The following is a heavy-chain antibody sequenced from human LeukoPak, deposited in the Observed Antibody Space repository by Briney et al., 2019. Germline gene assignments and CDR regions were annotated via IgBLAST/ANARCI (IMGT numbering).Heavy chain of an antibody. V-gene: IGHV3-74*01. D-gene: IGHD3-22*01. CDR2: ISPDGRTT. Sequence: GGSLRLSCAASGLTFSTYWMHWVRQAPGKGLVWVSRISPDGRTTTYADSVKGRFTISRDNAKDTVSLQMNSLRAEDTGVYYCARAPSEIGGYYPEYFRHWGQGTLVTVSP. J-gene: IGHJ1*01. CDR3: ARAPSEIGGYYPEYFRH. CDR1: GLTFSTYW.